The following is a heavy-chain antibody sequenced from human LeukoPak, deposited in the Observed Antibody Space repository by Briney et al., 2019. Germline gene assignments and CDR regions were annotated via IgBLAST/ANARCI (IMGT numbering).Heavy chain of an antibody. J-gene: IGHJ3*02. CDR1: GGSIHSFY. V-gene: IGHV4-4*07. Sequence: SETLSLTCNVSGGSIHSFYWNWLRQPAGKGLEWIGRVYTSGRTIYNPSLKSRVTMSVDKSKNQFSLKLSSVTAADTAVYYCARGVELRYFDWLKDDAFDIWGQGTMVTVSS. D-gene: IGHD3-9*01. CDR2: VYTSGRT. CDR3: ARGVELRYFDWLKDDAFDI.